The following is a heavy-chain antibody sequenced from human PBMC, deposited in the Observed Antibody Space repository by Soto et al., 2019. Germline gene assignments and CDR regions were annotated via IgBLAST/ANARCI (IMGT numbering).Heavy chain of an antibody. J-gene: IGHJ4*02. V-gene: IGHV3-7*01. CDR1: GFTFSHYW. Sequence: EVQLVETGGGLVQPGGSLRLSCAASGFTFSHYWMTWVRQAPGKWLEWVANMKEDGSDKNYVDSVKGRFTISRDNAKNSLYLQMNSLRAEDTAMYYCARGGSESDYWGQGTLVTVSS. D-gene: IGHD3-16*01. CDR3: ARGGSESDY. CDR2: MKEDGSDK.